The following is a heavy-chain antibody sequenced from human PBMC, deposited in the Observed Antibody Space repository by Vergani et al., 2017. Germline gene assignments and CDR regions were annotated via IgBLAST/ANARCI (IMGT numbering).Heavy chain of an antibody. J-gene: IGHJ4*02. CDR3: ARRAPYKTGSIAPKTPLGYFDY. CDR1: GGSFSGYY. V-gene: IGHV4-34*01. Sequence: QVQLQQWGAGLLKPSETLSLTCAVYGGSFSGYYWSWIRQPPGKGLEWIGEINHSGSNNYNPSLKSRVTISVDPSKNQFSLKLSSVTAADTAVYYCARRAPYKTGSIAPKTPLGYFDYWGQGTLVTVSS. CDR2: INHSGSN. D-gene: IGHD3-10*01.